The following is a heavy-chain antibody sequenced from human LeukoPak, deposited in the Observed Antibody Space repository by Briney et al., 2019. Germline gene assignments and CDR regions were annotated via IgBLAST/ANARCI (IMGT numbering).Heavy chain of an antibody. CDR3: AKGWAGRFDP. CDR2: ISYDGSNK. V-gene: IGHV3-30*18. CDR1: GFTFSSYG. Sequence: GGSLRLSCAASGFTFSSYGMHWVRQAPGKGLEWVAVISYDGSNKYYADSVKGRFTISRDNSKNMLYLQMNSLRAEDTAVYYCAKGWAGRFDPWGQGTLVTVSS. D-gene: IGHD3-10*01. J-gene: IGHJ5*02.